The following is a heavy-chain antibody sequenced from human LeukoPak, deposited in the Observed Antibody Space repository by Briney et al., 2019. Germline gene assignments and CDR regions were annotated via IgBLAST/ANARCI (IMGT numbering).Heavy chain of an antibody. CDR2: ISSSSSTI. J-gene: IGHJ5*02. V-gene: IGHV3-48*01. D-gene: IGHD3-3*01. Sequence: GGSLRLSGTASGFPFSNAWMNWVRQAPGKGLEWVSYISSSSSTIYYADSVKGRFTISRDNAKNSLYLQMNSLRAEDTAVYYCARGYYDFWSGYQNWFDPWGQGTLVTVSS. CDR3: ARGYYDFWSGYQNWFDP. CDR1: GFPFSNAW.